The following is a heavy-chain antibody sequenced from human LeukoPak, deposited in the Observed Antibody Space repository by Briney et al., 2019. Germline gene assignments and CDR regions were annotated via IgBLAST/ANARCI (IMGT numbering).Heavy chain of an antibody. J-gene: IGHJ4*02. D-gene: IGHD3-22*01. V-gene: IGHV1-46*01. CDR3: ARESDDSSGYYSY. Sequence: ASVKVSCKASGGTFSSYAISWVRQAPGQGLEWMGIINPSGGSTSYAQKFQGRVTMTRDTSTSTVYMELSSLRSEDTAVYYCARESDDSSGYYSYWGQGTLVTVSS. CDR1: GGTFSSYA. CDR2: INPSGGST.